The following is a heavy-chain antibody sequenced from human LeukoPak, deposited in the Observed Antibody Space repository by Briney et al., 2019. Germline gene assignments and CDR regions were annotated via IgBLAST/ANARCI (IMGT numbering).Heavy chain of an antibody. J-gene: IGHJ5*02. D-gene: IGHD3-3*01. CDR1: GYTLTELS. Sequence: ASVKVSCKVSGYTLTELSMHWVRQAPGKGLEWMGGFDPEDGETIYAQKFQGRVTMTEDTSTDTAYMELSSLRSEDTAVYYCATDRDFWSGCPSWGQGTLVTVSS. CDR3: ATDRDFWSGCPS. CDR2: FDPEDGET. V-gene: IGHV1-24*01.